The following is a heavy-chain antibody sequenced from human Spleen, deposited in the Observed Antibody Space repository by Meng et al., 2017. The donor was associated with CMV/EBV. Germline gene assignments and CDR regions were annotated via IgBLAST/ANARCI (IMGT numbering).Heavy chain of an antibody. J-gene: IGHJ4*02. D-gene: IGHD1-26*01. CDR1: GFTFSDHY. CDR3: ARGLYREVHFDY. Sequence: GESLKISCAASGFTFSDHYMDWVRQAPGKGLEWVARSRNKASSYTTEYAASVRGRFTISRDDSKLLYLQMNSVKTEDTAVYYCARGLYREVHFDYWGEGTQVTVSS. V-gene: IGHV3-72*01. CDR2: SRNKASSYTT.